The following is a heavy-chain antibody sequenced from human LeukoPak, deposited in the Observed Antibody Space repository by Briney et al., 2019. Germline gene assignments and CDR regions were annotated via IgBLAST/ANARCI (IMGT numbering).Heavy chain of an antibody. CDR3: ARGEEDYYDSSGYSTLPPFR. CDR2: IIPILGIA. D-gene: IGHD3-22*01. CDR1: GGTFSSYA. J-gene: IGHJ4*02. V-gene: IGHV1-69*04. Sequence: SVKVSCKASGGTFSSYAISWVRQAPGQGLEWMGRIIPILGIANYAQKFQGRVTITADKSTSTAYMELSSLRSEDTAVYYCARGEEDYYDSSGYSTLPPFRWGQGTLVTVSS.